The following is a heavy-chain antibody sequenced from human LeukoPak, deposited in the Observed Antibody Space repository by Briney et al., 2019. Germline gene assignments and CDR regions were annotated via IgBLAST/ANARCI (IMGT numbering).Heavy chain of an antibody. J-gene: IGHJ3*02. V-gene: IGHV4-30-2*01. D-gene: IGHD2-15*01. Sequence: SETLSLTCAVSGGSISSGGYSWSWIRQPPGKGLEWIGYIYHSGSTYYNPSLKSRVTISVDTSKNQFSLKLTSVTAADTAVYYCARGVLRKTAFDIWGQGTIVTVSS. CDR2: IYHSGST. CDR3: ARGVLRKTAFDI. CDR1: GGSISSGGYS.